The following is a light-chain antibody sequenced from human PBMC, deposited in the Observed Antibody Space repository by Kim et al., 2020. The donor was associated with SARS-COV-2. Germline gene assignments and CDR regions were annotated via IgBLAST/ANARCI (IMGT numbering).Light chain of an antibody. J-gene: IGKJ4*01. V-gene: IGKV3-11*01. CDR3: QQRNSWPPAVT. Sequence: PWVTAPLSSRASQNIDTYLAGYQQRPGQAPRLLVYDASNRATGVPDRFSGSGSGTDFTLTISSLEPEDFSIYYCQQRNSWPPAVTFGGGTKVDIK. CDR1: QNIDTY. CDR2: DAS.